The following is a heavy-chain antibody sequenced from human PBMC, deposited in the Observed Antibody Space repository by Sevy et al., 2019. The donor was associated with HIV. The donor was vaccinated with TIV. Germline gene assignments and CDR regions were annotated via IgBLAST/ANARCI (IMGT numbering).Heavy chain of an antibody. CDR1: GFTFSSYW. CDR3: ARDSYYYDGMDV. CDR2: INIDGSST. Sequence: GGSLRLSCAASGFTFSSYWMHWVRQAPGKGLVWVSPINIDGSSTSYADSVKGRFTIARDNAKNTLYLQMNSLRAEDTAVYYCARDSYYYDGMDVWGQGTTVTVSS. V-gene: IGHV3-74*01. J-gene: IGHJ6*02.